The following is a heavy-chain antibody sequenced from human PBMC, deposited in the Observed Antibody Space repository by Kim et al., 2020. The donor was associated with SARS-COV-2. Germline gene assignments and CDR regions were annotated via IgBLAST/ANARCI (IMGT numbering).Heavy chain of an antibody. CDR3: AKDYRDYYDSSGHPDAFDI. D-gene: IGHD3-22*01. J-gene: IGHJ3*02. Sequence: GGSLRLSCAASGFTFSSYAMSWVRQAPGKGLEWVSAISGSGGSTYYADSVKGRFTISRDNSKNTLYLQMNSLRAEDTAVYYCAKDYRDYYDSSGHPDAFDIWGQGTMVTVSS. V-gene: IGHV3-23*01. CDR1: GFTFSSYA. CDR2: ISGSGGST.